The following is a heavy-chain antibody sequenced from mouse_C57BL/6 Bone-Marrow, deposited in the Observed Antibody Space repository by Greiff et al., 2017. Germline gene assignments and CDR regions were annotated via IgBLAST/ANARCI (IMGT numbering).Heavy chain of an antibody. CDR1: GYTFTDYN. CDR3: ARKDSSGYVRYFDY. V-gene: IGHV1-22*01. J-gene: IGHJ2*01. D-gene: IGHD3-2*02. CDR2: INPNNGGT. Sequence: EVKLMESGPELVKPGASVKMSCKASGYTFTDYNMHWVKQSHGKSLEWIGYINPNNGGTSYNQKFKGKATLTVNKSSSTAYMELRSLTSEDSAVYYCARKDSSGYVRYFDYWGQGTTLTVSS.